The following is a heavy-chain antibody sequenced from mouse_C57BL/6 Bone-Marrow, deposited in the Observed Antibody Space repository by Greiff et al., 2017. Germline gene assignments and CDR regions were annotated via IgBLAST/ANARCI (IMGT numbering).Heavy chain of an antibody. V-gene: IGHV5-4*01. CDR2: ISDGGSYT. CDR1: GFTFSSYA. D-gene: IGHD1-1*01. Sequence: EVQLVESGGGLVKPGGSLKLSCAASGFTFSSYAMSWVRQTPEKRLEWVATISDGGSYTYYPDNVKGRFTISRDNAKNNLYLQMSHLKSEDTAMYYCARDEGYGSSYRYFDVWGTGTTVTVSS. J-gene: IGHJ1*03. CDR3: ARDEGYGSSYRYFDV.